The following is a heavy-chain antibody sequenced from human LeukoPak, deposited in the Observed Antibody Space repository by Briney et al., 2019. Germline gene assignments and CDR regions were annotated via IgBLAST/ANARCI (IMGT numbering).Heavy chain of an antibody. J-gene: IGHJ4*02. CDR1: GFTFSSYA. D-gene: IGHD1-26*01. CDR3: AKPLVGATGGDY. Sequence: PGGSLRLSCAASGFTFSSYAMSWVRQSPGKGLEWVSAISGSGGSTYYADSVKGRFTISRDSSKNTLYLQMNSLRAEDTAVYYCAKPLVGATGGDYWGQGTLVTVSS. CDR2: ISGSGGST. V-gene: IGHV3-23*01.